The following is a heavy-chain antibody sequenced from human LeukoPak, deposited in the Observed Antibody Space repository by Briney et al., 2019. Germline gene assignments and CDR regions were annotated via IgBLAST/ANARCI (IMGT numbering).Heavy chain of an antibody. Sequence: SQTLSLTCAISGDSVSSNSAAWNWIRQSPSRGLEWLGRTYYRSKWYNDYAVSVKSRITINPDTSKNQFSLQLNSVTPEDTAVYYCARSPTPRDGYVRGGRYYYMDVWGKGTTVTISS. CDR1: GDSVSSNSAA. V-gene: IGHV6-1*01. CDR3: ARSPTPRDGYVRGGRYYYMDV. D-gene: IGHD5-24*01. J-gene: IGHJ6*03. CDR2: TYYRSKWYN.